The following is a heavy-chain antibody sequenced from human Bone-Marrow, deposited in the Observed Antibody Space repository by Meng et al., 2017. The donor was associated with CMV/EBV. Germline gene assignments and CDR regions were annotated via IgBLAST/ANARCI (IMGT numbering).Heavy chain of an antibody. CDR2: ISYDGSNK. CDR3: ARDRRGPYYYYYYGMDV. D-gene: IGHD3-10*01. Sequence: GESLKISCAASGFTFNSYSMNWVRQAPGKGLEWVAVISYDGSNKYYADSVKGRFTISRDNSKNTLYLQMNSLRAEDTAVYYCARDRRGPYYYYYYGMDVWGQGTTVTVSS. V-gene: IGHV3-30*03. CDR1: GFTFNSYS. J-gene: IGHJ6*02.